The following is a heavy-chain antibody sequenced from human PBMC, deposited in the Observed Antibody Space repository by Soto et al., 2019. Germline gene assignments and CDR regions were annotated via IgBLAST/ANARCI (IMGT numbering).Heavy chain of an antibody. Sequence: GGSLRLSCVASGFTFSDSSVSWVRQAPGKGLEWLSSISSSSTFTHYADSVKGRFTISRDNAKNSLYLQMNSLRAEDTAVYYCAAPYSTGHRLLGYWGQGTLVTVSS. J-gene: IGHJ4*02. CDR3: AAPYSTGHRLLGY. D-gene: IGHD6-19*01. CDR2: ISSSSTFT. V-gene: IGHV3-21*01. CDR1: GFTFSDSS.